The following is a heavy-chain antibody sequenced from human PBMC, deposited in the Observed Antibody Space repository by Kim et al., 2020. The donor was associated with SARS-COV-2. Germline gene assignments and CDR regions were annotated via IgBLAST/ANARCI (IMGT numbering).Heavy chain of an antibody. J-gene: IGHJ6*02. V-gene: IGHV4-4*02. CDR2: IYHSGST. CDR1: GGSIRSSNW. CDR3: ARAPGQIYCSSTSCYYGMVV. Sequence: SETLSLTCAVSGGSIRSSNWWSWVRQPPGKGLEWIGEIYHSGSTNYNPSLKSRVTISVDKSKNQLSLKLSSVTAADTAVYYCARAPGQIYCSSTSCYYGMVVWGQRTTVTVSS. D-gene: IGHD2-2*01.